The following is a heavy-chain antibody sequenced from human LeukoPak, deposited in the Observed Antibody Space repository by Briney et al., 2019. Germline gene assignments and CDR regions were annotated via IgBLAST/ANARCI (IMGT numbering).Heavy chain of an antibody. CDR3: AKDSAKKYDDY. J-gene: IGHJ4*02. Sequence: PGGSLRLSCAASGFTFSGSAMHWVRQASGKGLEWVGRIRSKANSYATAYAASVKGRFTISRDDPKNTAYLQMNSLRAEDTAVYYCAKDSAKKYDDYWGQGTLVTVSS. CDR2: IRSKANSYAT. CDR1: GFTFSGSA. V-gene: IGHV3-73*01. D-gene: IGHD2/OR15-2a*01.